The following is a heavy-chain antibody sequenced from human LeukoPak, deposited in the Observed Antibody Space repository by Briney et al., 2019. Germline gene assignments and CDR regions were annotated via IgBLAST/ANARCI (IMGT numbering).Heavy chain of an antibody. CDR1: GGSISRYY. D-gene: IGHD3-3*01. CDR3: AREDGYDFWSGNYTKNYYYYYMDV. V-gene: IGHV4-59*01. Sequence: SETVSLTCTVSGGSISRYYWSWMRQPPGKGLEWIGCIYYSGSTNYNPSLKSRVTISVDTSKNQFSLKLSSVTAADTAVYYGAREDGYDFWSGNYTKNYYYYYMDVWAKRTTVTVSS. J-gene: IGHJ6*03. CDR2: IYYSGST.